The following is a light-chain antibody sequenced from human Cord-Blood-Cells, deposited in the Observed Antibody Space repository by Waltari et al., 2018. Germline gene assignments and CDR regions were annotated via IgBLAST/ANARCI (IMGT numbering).Light chain of an antibody. V-gene: IGKV1-39*01. CDR1: QSISSY. CDR2: AAS. CDR3: QQSYSTPQGLT. Sequence: DIQMTQSPSSLSASVGDRVTITCRASQSISSYLNWYQQKPGKAPKLLIYAASSLQSWVPSRFSGSGSGTDFTLTISSLQPEDFATYYCQQSYSTPQGLTFGGGTKVEIK. J-gene: IGKJ4*01.